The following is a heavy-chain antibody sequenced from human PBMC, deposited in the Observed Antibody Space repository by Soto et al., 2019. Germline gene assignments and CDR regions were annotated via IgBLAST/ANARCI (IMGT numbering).Heavy chain of an antibody. CDR3: ARGAGDYYDSSGYYYGYYFDY. V-gene: IGHV4-34*01. D-gene: IGHD3-22*01. CDR1: GGSFSGYY. Sequence: QVQLQQWGAGLLKPSETLSLTCAVYGGSFSGYYWSWIRQPPGKGLEWIGEINHSGSTNYNPSLKSRVTISVDTSKNQFSLKLSSVTAADTDVYYCARGAGDYYDSSGYYYGYYFDYWGQGTLVTVSS. J-gene: IGHJ4*02. CDR2: INHSGST.